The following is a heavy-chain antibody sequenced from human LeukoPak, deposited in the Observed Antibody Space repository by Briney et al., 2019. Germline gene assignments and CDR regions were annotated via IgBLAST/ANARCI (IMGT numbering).Heavy chain of an antibody. Sequence: SQTLSLTCAISGDSVSSNSATWNWIGQSPSRSLEWLGRTYYRSKWSYDYAASVKSRITINPDTSKNQFSLQLNSVTPEDTAVYFCARALGVTFDYWGQGTLVTVSS. CDR1: GDSVSSNSAT. CDR3: ARALGVTFDY. V-gene: IGHV6-1*01. CDR2: TYYRSKWSY. J-gene: IGHJ4*02. D-gene: IGHD3-10*01.